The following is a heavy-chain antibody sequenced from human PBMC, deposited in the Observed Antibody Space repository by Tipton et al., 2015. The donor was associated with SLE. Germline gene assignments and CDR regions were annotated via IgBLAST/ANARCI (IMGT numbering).Heavy chain of an antibody. CDR2: IYYSGSA. D-gene: IGHD3-10*01. CDR1: GDSMSSGRSY. V-gene: IGHV4-39*02. CDR3: ARLNYYGSGSYYPTTFDY. J-gene: IGHJ4*02. Sequence: TLSLTCAVSGDSMSSGRSYWGWIRQAPGRGLEWIGSIYYSGSAEYHPSLKSRVTISLDTSKNHFSLRLTSVTAADTAVYFCARLNYYGSGSYYPTTFDYWGQGTLVTVSS.